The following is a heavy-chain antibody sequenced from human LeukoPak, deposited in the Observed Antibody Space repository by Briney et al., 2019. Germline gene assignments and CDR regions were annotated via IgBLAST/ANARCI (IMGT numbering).Heavy chain of an antibody. CDR3: ATVAMEDWYFDL. V-gene: IGHV3-48*02. Sequence: GGSLRLSCVASGFTFRSYSMNWVRQAPGEGLEWVSYISSSGSTIYYADAVKGRFTISRDNAKKSLYQQMSSLRDEDAAVYYCATVAMEDWYFDLWGRGTLDTDCS. D-gene: IGHD2-15*01. J-gene: IGHJ2*01. CDR1: GFTFRSYS. CDR2: ISSSGSTI.